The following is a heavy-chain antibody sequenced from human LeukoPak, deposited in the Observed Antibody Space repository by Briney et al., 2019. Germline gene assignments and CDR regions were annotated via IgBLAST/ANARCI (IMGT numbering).Heavy chain of an antibody. Sequence: QPGRSLRLSCATSGFTFRSYGMHWVRQAPGKGPEWVAVIWYDGSKKYYADSVKGRFTISRDNSKNTLYLQMNSLRAEDTAVYYCARGLGGNSAAFDIWVQGTMVTVSS. CDR1: GFTFRSYG. CDR3: ARGLGGNSAAFDI. CDR2: IWYDGSKK. J-gene: IGHJ3*02. V-gene: IGHV3-33*01. D-gene: IGHD4-23*01.